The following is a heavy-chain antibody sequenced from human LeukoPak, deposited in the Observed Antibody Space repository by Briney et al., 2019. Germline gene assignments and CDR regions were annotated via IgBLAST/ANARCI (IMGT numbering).Heavy chain of an antibody. V-gene: IGHV3-30*03. J-gene: IGHJ3*02. CDR1: GFTFSSYG. Sequence: PGGSLRLSCAASGFTFSSYGMHWVRQAPGKGLEWVAVISYDGSNKYYADSVKGRFTISRDNAKNSLYLHLNSLRDEDTAVYFCARVSAGHVFDIWGQGTMVTVSS. CDR3: ARVSAGHVFDI. CDR2: ISYDGSNK.